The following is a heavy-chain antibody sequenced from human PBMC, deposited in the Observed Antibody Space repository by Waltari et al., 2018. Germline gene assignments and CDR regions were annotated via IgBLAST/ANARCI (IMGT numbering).Heavy chain of an antibody. Sequence: QVQLQESGPGLVKPSETLSLTCTVSAGSISTYYWTWIRQPPGKGLEWIGCIYNSGSPTNDTPTLQSRVTISVDTSNNQFSLKLSSVTAADTAVYYCARDGNGNNKFDSWGQGTLVTVSS. V-gene: IGHV4-59*01. CDR2: IYNSGSPT. CDR3: ARDGNGNNKFDS. D-gene: IGHD1-1*01. J-gene: IGHJ4*02. CDR1: AGSISTYY.